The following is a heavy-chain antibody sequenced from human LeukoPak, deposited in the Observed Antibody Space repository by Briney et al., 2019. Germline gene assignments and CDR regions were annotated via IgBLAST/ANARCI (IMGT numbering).Heavy chain of an antibody. CDR2: ISSSGSTI. V-gene: IGHV3-11*01. CDR3: AREPHGERWLQLYEAHWYFDL. D-gene: IGHD5-24*01. CDR1: GFTFSDYY. Sequence: PGRSLRLSCAASGFTFSDYYMSWIRQAPGKGLEWVSYISSSGSTIYYADSVKGRFTISRDNAKNSLYLQMNSLRAEDTAVYYCAREPHGERWLQLYEAHWYFDLWGRGTLVTVSS. J-gene: IGHJ2*01.